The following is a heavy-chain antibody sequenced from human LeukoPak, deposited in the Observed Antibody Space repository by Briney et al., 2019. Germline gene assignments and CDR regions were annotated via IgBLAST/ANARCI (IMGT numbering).Heavy chain of an antibody. J-gene: IGHJ4*02. V-gene: IGHV3-23*01. CDR3: AKGRGYCSGGSCYTDY. Sequence: GGSLRLSCAASGFTFSSYAMSWVRQAPGKGLEWVSAISGSGGRTYYADSVKGRFTISRDNSKNTLYLQMNSLRAEDTAVYYCAKGRGYCSGGSCYTDYWGQGTLVTVSS. CDR2: ISGSGGRT. CDR1: GFTFSSYA. D-gene: IGHD2-15*01.